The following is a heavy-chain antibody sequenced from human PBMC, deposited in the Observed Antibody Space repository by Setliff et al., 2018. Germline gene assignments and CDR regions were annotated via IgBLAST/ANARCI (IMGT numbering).Heavy chain of an antibody. V-gene: IGHV3-23*01. CDR3: AKDRPQGVNGRSLDY. CDR2: ISGSGGST. D-gene: IGHD3-10*01. CDR1: AFTFSRYA. J-gene: IGHJ4*02. Sequence: GGSLRLSCAASAFTFSRYAMSWVRQSPGKGLEWVSAISGSGGSTYYADSVKGRFTISRDNSQNTLYLQMNSLRAEDTAVYYCAKDRPQGVNGRSLDYWGRGALVTVSS.